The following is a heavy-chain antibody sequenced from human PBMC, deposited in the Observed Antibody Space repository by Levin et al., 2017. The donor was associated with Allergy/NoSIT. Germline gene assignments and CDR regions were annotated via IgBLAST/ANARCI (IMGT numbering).Heavy chain of an antibody. CDR2: ISYDGRNQ. CDR3: ARDYGYSSGDY. J-gene: IGHJ4*02. V-gene: IGHV3-30-3*01. Sequence: GESLKISCAASGFTLSAYAMHWVRQAPGKGLEWLTVISYDGRNQYYSDSVKGRFTVSRDNSKNTLYLQMNSLRGDDTALYYCARDYGYSSGDYWGQGTLVTVSS. CDR1: GFTLSAYA. D-gene: IGHD6-19*01.